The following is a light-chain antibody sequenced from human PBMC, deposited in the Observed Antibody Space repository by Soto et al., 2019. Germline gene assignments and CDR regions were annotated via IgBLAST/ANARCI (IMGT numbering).Light chain of an antibody. CDR3: EQYGYLPLT. CDR2: NVS. Sequence: EIVLTQSPDTLSLSPGEGATLSCGASQSVRSGFLAWYQQKPGLAPRLVLYNVSKRATDIPDRFSGSGSGTGFTLSISGLDAEDFAYYYCEQYGYLPLTFGQGTTLEVK. CDR1: QSVRSGF. J-gene: IGKJ1*01. V-gene: IGKV3D-20*01.